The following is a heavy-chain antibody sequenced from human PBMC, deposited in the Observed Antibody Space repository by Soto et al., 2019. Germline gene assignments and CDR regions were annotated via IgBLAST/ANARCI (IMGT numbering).Heavy chain of an antibody. D-gene: IGHD3-16*01. CDR2: IYHSGST. CDR3: AKERGEGYGMDV. CDR1: GGSISSNNW. J-gene: IGHJ6*02. Sequence: QVQLQESGPGLVKPSGTLSLTCAVSGGSISSNNWWSWVHQPPGRGLEWVGEIYHSGSTNYNPSLKSRVTIAIDKSKNQFSLRLNSVTAADTDVYDCAKERGEGYGMDVWGQGTTVTVSS. V-gene: IGHV4-4*02.